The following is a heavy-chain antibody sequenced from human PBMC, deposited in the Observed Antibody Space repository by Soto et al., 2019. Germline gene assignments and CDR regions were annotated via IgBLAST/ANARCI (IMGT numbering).Heavy chain of an antibody. CDR2: IYSSGST. CDR1: GGSISSYY. CDR3: ARSRTSDTSNYYYYFDY. V-gene: IGHV4-4*07. J-gene: IGHJ4*02. Sequence: XETLSLTCTVAGGSISSYYWNWVRQPAGEGLEWIGRIYSSGSTNYNPSLKSRVTMSVDTSKNQFSLKLTSVTAADTAVYYCARSRTSDTSNYYYYFDYWGQGALVTGS. D-gene: IGHD3-22*01.